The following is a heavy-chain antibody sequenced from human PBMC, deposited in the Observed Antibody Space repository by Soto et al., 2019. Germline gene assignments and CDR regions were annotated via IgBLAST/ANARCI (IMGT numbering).Heavy chain of an antibody. D-gene: IGHD3-22*01. Sequence: PSETLSLTCAVYGGSFSGYYWSWIRQPPGKGLEWIGEINHSGSTNYNPSLKSRVAISVDTSKNQFSLKLSSVTAADTAVYYCARDLGPDSSGSPRVSLDYWGQGTLVTVSS. J-gene: IGHJ4*02. CDR2: INHSGST. V-gene: IGHV4-34*01. CDR1: GGSFSGYY. CDR3: ARDLGPDSSGSPRVSLDY.